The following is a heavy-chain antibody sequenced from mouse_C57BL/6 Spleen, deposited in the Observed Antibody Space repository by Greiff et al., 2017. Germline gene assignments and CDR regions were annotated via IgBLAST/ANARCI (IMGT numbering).Heavy chain of an antibody. Sequence: VQLQQSGAELVRPGASVTLSCKASGYTFTDYEMHWVKQTPVHGLEWIGAIDPETGGTAYNQKFKGKAILTADKSSSTAYMELRSLTSEDSAVYYCTDYYGSSFDYWGQGTPLTVSS. D-gene: IGHD1-1*01. CDR1: GYTFTDYE. V-gene: IGHV1-15*01. J-gene: IGHJ2*01. CDR3: TDYYGSSFDY. CDR2: IDPETGGT.